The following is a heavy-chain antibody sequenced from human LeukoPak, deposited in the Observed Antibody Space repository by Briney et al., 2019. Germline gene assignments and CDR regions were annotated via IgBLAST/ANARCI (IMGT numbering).Heavy chain of an antibody. D-gene: IGHD2-2*01. CDR3: ARRRYCSDTSCYEGAFDI. CDR1: GYTFTNYW. J-gene: IGHJ3*02. CDR2: IYPGDSDT. Sequence: GESLKISCKGSGYTFTNYWIAWVRQMPGKGLEWMGIIYPGDSDTRYSPSFQGQVTISADKSISTAYLQWSSLKASDTAMYYCARRRYCSDTSCYEGAFDIWGQGTTVTVSS. V-gene: IGHV5-51*01.